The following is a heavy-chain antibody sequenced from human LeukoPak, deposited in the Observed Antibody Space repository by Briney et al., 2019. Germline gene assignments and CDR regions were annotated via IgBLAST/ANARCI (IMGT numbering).Heavy chain of an antibody. Sequence: PSQTLSLTCTVSGGSISSGGYYWTWIRQHPGRGLEWFGYIYYSGSTYYNPSLQSRVTISVDTSKNQFSLKLSSVAAAGTAVYYCARLSLAKPQWGQGTLVTVSS. CDR1: GGSISSGGYY. V-gene: IGHV4-31*03. J-gene: IGHJ4*02. D-gene: IGHD4/OR15-4a*01. CDR2: IYYSGST. CDR3: ARLSLAKPQ.